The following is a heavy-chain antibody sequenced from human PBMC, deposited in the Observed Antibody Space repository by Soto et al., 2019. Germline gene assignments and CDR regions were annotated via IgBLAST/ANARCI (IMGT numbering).Heavy chain of an antibody. Sequence: PGGSLRLSCTASGFTFGDYAMSWFRQAPGKGLEWVGFIRSKAYGGTTEYAASVKGRFTISRDDSKSIAYLQMNSLKTEDTAVYYCTRGERWLQFGYYYGMDVWGQGTTVTVSS. V-gene: IGHV3-49*03. J-gene: IGHJ6*02. CDR3: TRGERWLQFGYYYGMDV. CDR1: GFTFGDYA. D-gene: IGHD5-12*01. CDR2: IRSKAYGGTT.